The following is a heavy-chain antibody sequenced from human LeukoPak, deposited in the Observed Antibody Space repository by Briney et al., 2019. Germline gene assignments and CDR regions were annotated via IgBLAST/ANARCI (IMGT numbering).Heavy chain of an antibody. CDR3: ITWRWLDP. J-gene: IGHJ5*02. CDR1: GFTFTNTW. Sequence: KPGGSLRLSCAASGFTFTNTWMSWVRQAPGKGLEWVGRIKSKTDGGTADYAAPGKGRFTISRDDSKNTMYLQMSSLKTEYTAVYYCITWRWLDPWGQGTLVTVSS. CDR2: IKSKTDGGTA. V-gene: IGHV3-15*01.